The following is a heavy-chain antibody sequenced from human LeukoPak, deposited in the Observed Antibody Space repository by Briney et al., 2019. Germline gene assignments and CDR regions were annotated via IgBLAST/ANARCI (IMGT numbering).Heavy chain of an antibody. V-gene: IGHV3-11*04. CDR2: ISSGGNTI. Sequence: GGSLRLSCAASGLTFSDSYMFWIRQAPGKGLEWVSYISSGGNTIKYADSVEGRFTISRDNARNSLYLQINSLRAEDTAVYYCATASLYFDNWGQGTLVTVSS. J-gene: IGHJ4*02. CDR3: ATASLYFDN. CDR1: GLTFSDSY.